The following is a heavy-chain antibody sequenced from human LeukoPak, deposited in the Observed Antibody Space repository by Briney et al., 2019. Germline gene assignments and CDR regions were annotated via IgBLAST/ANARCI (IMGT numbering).Heavy chain of an antibody. CDR2: IYYSGST. Sequence: PSETLSLTCTVSGGSISSYYWSWLRQPPGKGLEWIGYIYYSGSTNYNPSLKSRVTMSVDTSKNQFSLKLNSVTAADTAVYYCARAASNSRALDYWGQGTLVTVSS. J-gene: IGHJ4*02. CDR1: GGSISSYY. CDR3: ARAASNSRALDY. D-gene: IGHD1-1*01. V-gene: IGHV4-59*12.